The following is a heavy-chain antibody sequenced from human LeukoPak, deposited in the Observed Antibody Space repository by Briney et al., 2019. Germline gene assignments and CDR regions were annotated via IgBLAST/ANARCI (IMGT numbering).Heavy chain of an antibody. CDR3: AKENTIFSVFDY. V-gene: IGHV3-9*01. CDR2: ISWNSGSI. J-gene: IGHJ4*02. Sequence: PGRSLRLSCAASGFTFDDYAMHWVRQAPGKGLEWVSGISWNSGSIGYADSVKGRFTISRDNAKNSLYLQMNSLRAEDTALYYCAKENTIFSVFDYWGQGTLVTVSS. CDR1: GFTFDDYA. D-gene: IGHD3-9*01.